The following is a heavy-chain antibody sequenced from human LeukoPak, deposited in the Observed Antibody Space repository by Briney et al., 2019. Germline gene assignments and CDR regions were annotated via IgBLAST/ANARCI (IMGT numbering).Heavy chain of an antibody. Sequence: SETLSLTCAVYGGSFSGYYWSWIRQPPGKGLEWIGEINHSGSTNYNPSLKSRVIISVDTSKNQFSLKLSSVTAADTAVYYCARMPQHWDVWGKGTTVTVSS. CDR3: ARMPQHWDV. V-gene: IGHV4-34*01. J-gene: IGHJ6*04. D-gene: IGHD1-1*01. CDR1: GGSFSGYY. CDR2: INHSGST.